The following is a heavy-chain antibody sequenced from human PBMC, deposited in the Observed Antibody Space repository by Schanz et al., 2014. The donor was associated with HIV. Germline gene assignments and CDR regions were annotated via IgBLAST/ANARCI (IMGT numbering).Heavy chain of an antibody. Sequence: QVQLVQSGAEMKKPGASVKVSCKASGYTFTSYGISWVRQAPGQGLEWMGWVSAYNGNIHYAQKFRGRVTMTRDTSISTAYMELSRLRSDDTAVYYCARGIVGATPAFDIWGQGTMVTVSS. CDR1: GYTFTSYG. J-gene: IGHJ3*02. V-gene: IGHV1-18*01. D-gene: IGHD1-26*01. CDR3: ARGIVGATPAFDI. CDR2: VSAYNGNI.